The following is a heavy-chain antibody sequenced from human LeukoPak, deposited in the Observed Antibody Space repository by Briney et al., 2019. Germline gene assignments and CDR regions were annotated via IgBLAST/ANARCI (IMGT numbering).Heavy chain of an antibody. J-gene: IGHJ4*02. CDR3: ATGSQIREADY. CDR1: GFTFSSYS. V-gene: IGHV3-48*04. D-gene: IGHD3-10*01. Sequence: SGGSLRLSCAASGFTFSSYSMNWVRQAPGKGLEWVSYISSSSSTIYYADSVKGRFTISRDNAKNSLYLQMNSLRAEDTAVYYCATGSQIREADYWGQGTLVTVSS. CDR2: ISSSSSTI.